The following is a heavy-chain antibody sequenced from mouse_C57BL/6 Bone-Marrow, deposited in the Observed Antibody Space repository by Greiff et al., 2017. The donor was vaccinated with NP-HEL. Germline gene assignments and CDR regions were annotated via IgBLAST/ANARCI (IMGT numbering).Heavy chain of an antibody. V-gene: IGHV10-1*01. J-gene: IGHJ1*03. D-gene: IGHD1-1*01. CDR2: IRSKSNNYAT. CDR3: VRQGLRSPRWYFDV. CDR1: GFSFNTYA. Sequence: EVMLVESGGGLVQPKGSLKLSCAASGFSFNTYAMNWVRQAPGKGLEWVARIRSKSNNYATYYADSVKDRFTISRDDSESMLYLQMNNLKTEDTAMYYCVRQGLRSPRWYFDVWGTGTTVTVSS.